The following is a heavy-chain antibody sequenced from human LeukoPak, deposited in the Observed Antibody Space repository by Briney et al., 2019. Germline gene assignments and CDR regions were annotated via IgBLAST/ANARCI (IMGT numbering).Heavy chain of an antibody. CDR2: INTYNGNT. CDR3: ARVVLDHYYDSSGYLGPLDY. Sequence: ASVKVSCKASGYTFTNYGISWVRQAPGQGLEWMGWINTYNGNTNYAQKFQGRVTMTTDTSTSTAYMELRSLRSDDTAVYYCARVVLDHYYDSSGYLGPLDYWGQGTLVTVSS. D-gene: IGHD3-22*01. J-gene: IGHJ4*02. CDR1: GYTFTNYG. V-gene: IGHV1-18*01.